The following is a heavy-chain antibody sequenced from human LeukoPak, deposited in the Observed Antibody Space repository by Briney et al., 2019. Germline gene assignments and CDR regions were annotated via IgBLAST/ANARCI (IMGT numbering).Heavy chain of an antibody. Sequence: SQTLSLTCAVSGGSMSWGGYAWSWIRQPPGEGLEWIGYFYQSGITYYNPSLTSQVTISVDRSQNQFPLKLSSVTAADPAVYYCASAARRVPNWFDPWGQGTLVTVSS. D-gene: IGHD2-2*01. CDR2: FYQSGIT. J-gene: IGHJ5*02. CDR3: ASAARRVPNWFDP. V-gene: IGHV4-30-2*01. CDR1: GGSMSWGGYA.